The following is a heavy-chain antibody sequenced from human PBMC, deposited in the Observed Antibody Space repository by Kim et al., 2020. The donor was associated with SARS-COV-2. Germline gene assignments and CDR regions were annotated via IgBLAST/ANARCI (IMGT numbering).Heavy chain of an antibody. V-gene: IGHV1-8*01. CDR3: ARGSGGLLWFGGLFFNY. J-gene: IGHJ4*02. D-gene: IGHD3-10*01. Sequence: ASVKVSCKASGYTFSNHYIIWVRQATGQGLEWMGWMNPNSGDTVYAQKFQGRVTMTRNTSITTAYMEVRSLRSEDTAKYYCARGSGGLLWFGGLFFNYGGQGTLVTVSS. CDR2: MNPNSGDT. CDR1: GYTFSNHY.